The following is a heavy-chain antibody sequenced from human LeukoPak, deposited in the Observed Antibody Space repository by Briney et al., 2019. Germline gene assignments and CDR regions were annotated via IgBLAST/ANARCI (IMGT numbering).Heavy chain of an antibody. CDR3: ARDALNYYGSGIQVNWFDP. Sequence: PGGSLRLSCAASGFTFSSYSMNWVRQAPGKGLEWVSSISSSSSYIYYADSVKGRFTISRDNAKNSLYLQMNSLRAEDTAVYYCARDALNYYGSGIQVNWFDPWGQGTLVTVSS. CDR2: ISSSSSYI. J-gene: IGHJ5*02. V-gene: IGHV3-21*01. CDR1: GFTFSSYS. D-gene: IGHD3-10*01.